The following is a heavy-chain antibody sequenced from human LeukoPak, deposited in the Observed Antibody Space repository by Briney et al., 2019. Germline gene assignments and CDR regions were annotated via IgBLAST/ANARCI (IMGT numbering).Heavy chain of an antibody. J-gene: IGHJ4*02. V-gene: IGHV1-18*01. CDR2: ISPYNGNT. CDR3: AREESIGSYQFLHDY. D-gene: IGHD1-26*01. CDR1: GYTFTSYG. Sequence: ASVKVSCKASGYTFTSYGISWVRQAPGQGLEWMGWISPYNGNTKYLQKLQGRVTMTTDTSTSTAYMKLRSLTSDDTAVYYCAREESIGSYQFLHDYWGQGTLVTVSS.